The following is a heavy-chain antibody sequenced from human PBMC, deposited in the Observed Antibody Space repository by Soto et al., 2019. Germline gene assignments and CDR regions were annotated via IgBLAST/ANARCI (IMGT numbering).Heavy chain of an antibody. V-gene: IGHV1-69*13. CDR1: GGTFSSYA. Sequence: ASVKVSCKASGGTFSSYAISWVRQAPGRGLEWMGGIIPIFGTANYAQKFQGRVTITADESTSTAYMELSSLRSEDTAVYYCARDSNYDILTGQHDAFDIWGQGTMVTVSS. CDR3: ARDSNYDILTGQHDAFDI. CDR2: IIPIFGTA. D-gene: IGHD3-9*01. J-gene: IGHJ3*02.